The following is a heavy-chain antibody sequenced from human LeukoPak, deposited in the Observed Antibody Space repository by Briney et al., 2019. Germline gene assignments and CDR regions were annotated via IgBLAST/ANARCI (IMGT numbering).Heavy chain of an antibody. D-gene: IGHD5/OR15-5a*01. Sequence: PGGSLRLSCAASGFTFSSYDMHWVRQATGKGLEWVSAIGTAGDTYYPGSVKGRFTISRENAKNSLYLQMNSLRAGDTAVYYCASSTLGQDGMDVWGQGTTVTVSS. J-gene: IGHJ6*02. CDR2: IGTAGDT. CDR1: GFTFSSYD. CDR3: ASSTLGQDGMDV. V-gene: IGHV3-13*01.